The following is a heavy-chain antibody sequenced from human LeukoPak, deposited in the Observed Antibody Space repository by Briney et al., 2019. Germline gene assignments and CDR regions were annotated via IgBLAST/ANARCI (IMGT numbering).Heavy chain of an antibody. D-gene: IGHD6-19*01. CDR2: IYYSGST. J-gene: IGHJ4*02. CDR3: ARVNKDSSGWYDGVDY. Sequence: SETLSLTCTVSGGSISSFYWSWIRQPPGKGLEWIGYIYYSGSTNYNPSLKSRVTISVDTSKNQFSLKLSSVTAADTAVYYCARVNKDSSGWYDGVDYWGQGTLVTVSS. V-gene: IGHV4-59*01. CDR1: GGSISSFY.